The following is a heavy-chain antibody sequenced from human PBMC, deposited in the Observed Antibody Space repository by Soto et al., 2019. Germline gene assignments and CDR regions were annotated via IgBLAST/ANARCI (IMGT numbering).Heavy chain of an antibody. V-gene: IGHV3-23*01. D-gene: IGHD2-21*02. CDR1: GFTFGDYA. CDR3: AKENRDCYWCGEH. Sequence: EVRLLESGGGLVQPGGSLRLSCAASGFTFGDYAMSWVRQAPGKGLEWVSTVSASGPSTYYADSVKGRFTISRDNSRSTLYLQMYSLSADDTALYYCAKENRDCYWCGEHWGQGTLVTVSS. CDR2: VSASGPST. J-gene: IGHJ4*02.